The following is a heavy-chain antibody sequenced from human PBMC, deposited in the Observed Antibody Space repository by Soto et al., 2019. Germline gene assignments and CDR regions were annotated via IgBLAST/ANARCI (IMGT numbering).Heavy chain of an antibody. CDR2: VYYSGST. Sequence: SETLSLTCTVAGGSISSYYWSWIRQPPGKGLEWLGYVYYSGSTNYNPSRKSRVTISVDTSKNQFSLKLSSVTRADTAVYYCARVSFIAAAGGWFDPWGQGTLVTVSS. D-gene: IGHD6-13*01. CDR3: ARVSFIAAAGGWFDP. CDR1: GGSISSYY. V-gene: IGHV4-59*01. J-gene: IGHJ5*02.